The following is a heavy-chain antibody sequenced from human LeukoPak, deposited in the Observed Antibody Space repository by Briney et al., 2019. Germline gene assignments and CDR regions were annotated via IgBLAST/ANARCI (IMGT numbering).Heavy chain of an antibody. CDR3: ARRRGWKQQLVYFDY. D-gene: IGHD6-13*01. CDR2: MFHSGTP. V-gene: IGHV4-59*08. CDR1: GGSITTYY. J-gene: IGHJ4*02. Sequence: RPPETLSLTCTVSGGSITTYYWSWIRQPPGKGLEWIAYMFHSGTPRYNPSLQSRVTISADTSKNQFSLNVRSTTAADTAVYYCARRRGWKQQLVYFDYWGQGTLATVSS.